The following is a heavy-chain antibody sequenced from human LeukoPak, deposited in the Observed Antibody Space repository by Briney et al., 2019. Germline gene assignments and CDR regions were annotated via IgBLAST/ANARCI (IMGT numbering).Heavy chain of an antibody. V-gene: IGHV3-73*01. CDR1: GFTFSGSS. CDR3: TTSYSGNSWYDWFGP. D-gene: IGHD6-13*01. CDR2: IRTKANTYAT. Sequence: PGGSLRLSCAASGFTFSGSSTHWVRQASGKGLEWVGLIRTKANTYATAYAASVTGRFTTSRDDSKTTSYLQMNSLKTEDTALYFCTTSYSGNSWYDWFGPWGQGTLVTVSS. J-gene: IGHJ5*02.